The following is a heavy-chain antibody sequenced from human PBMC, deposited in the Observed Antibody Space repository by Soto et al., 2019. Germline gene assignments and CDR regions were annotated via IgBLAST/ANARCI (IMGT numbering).Heavy chain of an antibody. Sequence: GGSLRLSCAASGFTFSSYAMSWVRQAPGKGLEWVSAISGSGGSTYYADSVKGRFTISRDNSKNTLYLQMNSLRAEDTAVYYCARLPYCSGGSCYVLAYDIWGQGTMVTVSS. V-gene: IGHV3-23*01. D-gene: IGHD2-15*01. J-gene: IGHJ3*02. CDR1: GFTFSSYA. CDR3: ARLPYCSGGSCYVLAYDI. CDR2: ISGSGGST.